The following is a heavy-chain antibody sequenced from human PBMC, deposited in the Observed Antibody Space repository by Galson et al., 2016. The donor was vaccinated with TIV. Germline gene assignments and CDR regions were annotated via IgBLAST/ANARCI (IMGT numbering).Heavy chain of an antibody. J-gene: IGHJ4*02. V-gene: IGHV5-51*03. CDR1: GYSFSNYW. CDR3: ARERDSGYAYYFDF. D-gene: IGHD6-25*01. CDR2: IYPVDSDT. Sequence: QSGAEVKEPGESLKISCKGSGYSFSNYWIAWVRQMPGKGLEWMGVIYPVDSDTRYSPSFQGQVTISADKSISTAYLQWNSLKASDSAIYYCARERDSGYAYYFDFWGQGTLVTVSS.